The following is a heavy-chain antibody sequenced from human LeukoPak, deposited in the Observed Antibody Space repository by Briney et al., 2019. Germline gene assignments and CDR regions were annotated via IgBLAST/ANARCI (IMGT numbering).Heavy chain of an antibody. Sequence: GESLKISCKGSGYSFTTYWIGWVRQMPGKGLEWMGIIYPGDSDTRYSPPFQGQVTISADKCVTTAYLQWSSLKASDTAMYYCARQPRGTVVFDYWGQGTLVTVSS. CDR2: IYPGDSDT. D-gene: IGHD4-23*01. V-gene: IGHV5-51*01. J-gene: IGHJ4*02. CDR1: GYSFTTYW. CDR3: ARQPRGTVVFDY.